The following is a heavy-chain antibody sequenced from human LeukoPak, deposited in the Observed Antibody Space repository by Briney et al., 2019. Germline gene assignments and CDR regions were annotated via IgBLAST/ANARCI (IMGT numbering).Heavy chain of an antibody. J-gene: IGHJ6*03. CDR3: ARRGYSSSSLNYYYYMDV. CDR1: GGSFSGYY. D-gene: IGHD6-6*01. Sequence: SETLSLTCAVYGGSFSGYYWSWIRQPPGKGLEWIGEINHSGSTNYNPSLKGRVTISVDTSKNQFSLKLSSVTAADTAVYYCARRGYSSSSLNYYYYMDVWGKGTTVTVSS. CDR2: INHSGST. V-gene: IGHV4-34*01.